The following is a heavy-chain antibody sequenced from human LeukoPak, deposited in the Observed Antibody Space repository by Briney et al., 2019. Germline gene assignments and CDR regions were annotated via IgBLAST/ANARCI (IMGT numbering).Heavy chain of an antibody. V-gene: IGHV1-69*13. CDR1: GGTLSSYA. Sequence: SVKVSCKASGGTLSSYAISWVRQAPGQGLEWMGGIIPNFGTANYAQKFQGRVTITADESTSTAYMELSSLRSEDTAVYYCASTTYYYDSSGYYYFDYWGQGTLVTVSS. J-gene: IGHJ4*02. D-gene: IGHD3-22*01. CDR2: IIPNFGTA. CDR3: ASTTYYYDSSGYYYFDY.